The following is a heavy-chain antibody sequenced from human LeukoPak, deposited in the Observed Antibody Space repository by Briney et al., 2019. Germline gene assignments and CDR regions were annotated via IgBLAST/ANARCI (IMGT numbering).Heavy chain of an antibody. V-gene: IGHV1-69*04. Sequence: LVKVSCKASGGTFSSYAISWVRQAPGQGLEWMGRIIPILGIANYAQKFQGRVTITADKSTSTAYMELSSLRSEDTAVYYCAVGYCSSTSCSAGFDYWGQGTLVTVSS. J-gene: IGHJ4*02. CDR3: AVGYCSSTSCSAGFDY. CDR1: GGTFSSYA. CDR2: IIPILGIA. D-gene: IGHD2-2*01.